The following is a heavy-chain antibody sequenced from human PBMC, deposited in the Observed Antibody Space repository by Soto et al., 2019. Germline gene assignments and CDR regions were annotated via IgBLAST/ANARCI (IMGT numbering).Heavy chain of an antibody. V-gene: IGHV1-69*02. CDR1: GGTFSSYT. J-gene: IGHJ4*02. CDR2: IIPILGIA. D-gene: IGHD2-2*02. Sequence: QVQLVQSGAEVKKPGSSVKVSCKASGGTFSSYTISWVRQAPGQGLEWMGRIIPILGIANYAQKFQGRVTITADKSTSTAYMELSSLRSEDTDVYYCAMEYCSSTSCDREYWGQGTLVTVSS. CDR3: AMEYCSSTSCDREY.